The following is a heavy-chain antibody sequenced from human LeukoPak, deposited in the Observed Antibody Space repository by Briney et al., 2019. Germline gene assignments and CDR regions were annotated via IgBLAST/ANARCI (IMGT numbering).Heavy chain of an antibody. CDR1: GGSISSGGYY. Sequence: SQTLSLTCTVSGGSISSGGYYWSWIRQPPGKGLEWIGYIYYSGSTNYNPSLKSRVTISVDTSKNQFSLKLSSVTAADTAVYYCARGGTANYFDYWGQGTLVTVSS. CDR2: IYYSGST. CDR3: ARGGTANYFDY. J-gene: IGHJ4*02. V-gene: IGHV4-61*08.